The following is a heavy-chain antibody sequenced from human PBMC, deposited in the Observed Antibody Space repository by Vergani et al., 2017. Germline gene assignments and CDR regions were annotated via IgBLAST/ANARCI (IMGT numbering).Heavy chain of an antibody. V-gene: IGHV3-30*02. CDR3: ANSYCSSLSCYAFYGMEV. CDR2: LRYDGSNE. J-gene: IGHJ6*02. D-gene: IGHD2-2*01. CDR1: GFSFSTYG. Sequence: QVQLVESGGGVVQPGGSLRLSCAASGFSFSTYGMHWVRQAPGRGLEWVALLRYDGSNEYYGDAGKGRFIISRDNSKNMLSLEMHSLRPEDTAVYYCANSYCSSLSCYAFYGMEVWGQGTTVTVSS.